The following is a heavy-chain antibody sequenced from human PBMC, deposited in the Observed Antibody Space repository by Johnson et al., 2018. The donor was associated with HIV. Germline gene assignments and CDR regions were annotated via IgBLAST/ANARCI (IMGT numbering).Heavy chain of an antibody. J-gene: IGHJ3*01. Sequence: VQLVESGGGLVQPGGSLRLSCAASGFTFRSYDMHWVRQVTGKGLEWVSAIGTAGETNYPGSVKGRFTISRENAKNSLYLQMNSLRAGGTAVYYCAGVSNHSFDFWGQGTMVTVSS. CDR2: IGTAGET. CDR1: GFTFRSYD. V-gene: IGHV3-13*01. D-gene: IGHD1-14*01. CDR3: AGVSNHSFDF.